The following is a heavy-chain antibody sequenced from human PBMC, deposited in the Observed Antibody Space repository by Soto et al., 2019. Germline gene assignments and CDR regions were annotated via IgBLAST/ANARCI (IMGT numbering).Heavy chain of an antibody. CDR1: GGSVTSGSYY. CDR2: VYYSGNT. D-gene: IGHD6-19*01. J-gene: IGHJ4*02. CDR3: ARVLDSSGWYAFDY. V-gene: IGHV4-61*01. Sequence: QVQLQESGPGLVKPSETLSLTCTVSGGSVTSGSYYWSWIRQPPGKGLEWIGHVYYSGNTNYNPSLKSRVTISGDMSKNQFSLKLSSVTAADTAVYYCARVLDSSGWYAFDYWGQGTLVTVSS.